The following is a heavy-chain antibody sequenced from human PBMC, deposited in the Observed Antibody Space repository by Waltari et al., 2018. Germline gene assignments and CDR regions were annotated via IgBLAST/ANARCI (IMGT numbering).Heavy chain of an antibody. CDR1: GGSISSGGYS. V-gene: IGHV4-31*03. Sequence: QVQLQESGPGLVKPSQTLSLTCTVSGGSISSGGYSWGWIRQHPGKGLEWIGYIYYSGSTYYNPYLKSRVTISVDTSKNQFSLKLSSVTAADTAVYYCARDSSGTGYHYWGQGTLVTVSS. CDR2: IYYSGST. CDR3: ARDSSGTGYHY. J-gene: IGHJ4*02. D-gene: IGHD3-22*01.